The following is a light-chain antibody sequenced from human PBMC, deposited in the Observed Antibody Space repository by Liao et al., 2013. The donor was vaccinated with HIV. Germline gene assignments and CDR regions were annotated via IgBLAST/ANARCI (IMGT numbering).Light chain of an antibody. J-gene: IGLJ2*01. Sequence: SYELTQAPSVSVSPGQTASITCSGDNLGDKYVWWYQQKPGQSPVLVIYQDSKRPSGIPERFSGSNSGNTAALTISGTQAMDEADYYCQAWDSSTYVVFGGGTKLTVL. CDR1: NLGDKY. CDR3: QAWDSSTYVV. V-gene: IGLV3-1*01. CDR2: QDS.